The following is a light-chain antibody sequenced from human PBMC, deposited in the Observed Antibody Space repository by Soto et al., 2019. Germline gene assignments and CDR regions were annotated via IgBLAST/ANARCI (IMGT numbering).Light chain of an antibody. J-gene: IGKJ5*01. V-gene: IGKV1-12*01. CDR3: QQANNFPIT. Sequence: DIQLSQSPSSVSASVGDRVTITCRASQGVSSWLAWYQQRPGKAPKLLISAASTLQGGVPSRFSGSGSGTDFTITISSLQSEDFATYYCQQANNFPITFGQGTRLDIK. CDR1: QGVSSW. CDR2: AAS.